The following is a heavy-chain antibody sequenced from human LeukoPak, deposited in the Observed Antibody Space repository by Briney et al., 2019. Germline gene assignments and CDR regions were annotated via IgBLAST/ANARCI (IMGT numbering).Heavy chain of an antibody. J-gene: IGHJ4*02. CDR3: AGTYYYDSSGYYPY. CDR2: INHSGST. Sequence: SETLSLTCAVYGGSFSGYYWSWIRQPPGKGLEWIGEINHSGSTNYNPSLKSRVTISVDTSKNQFSLKLSSVTAADTAVYYCAGTYYYDSSGYYPYWGQGTLVTVSS. V-gene: IGHV4-34*01. CDR1: GGSFSGYY. D-gene: IGHD3-22*01.